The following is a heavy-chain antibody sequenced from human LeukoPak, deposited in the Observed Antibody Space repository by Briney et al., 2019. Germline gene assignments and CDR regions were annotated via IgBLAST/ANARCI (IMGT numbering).Heavy chain of an antibody. CDR2: IYPGDYDT. D-gene: IGHD4-17*01. Sequence: GESLKISCRGSGYSFNTYWIGWVRQMPGRGLEWMGIIYPGDYDTRYSPSFQGQVTISADKSISTAYLQWSSLKASDTAMYYCARRGATVTTLKLPDYYYYGMDVWGQGTTVTVSS. CDR3: ARRGATVTTLKLPDYYYYGMDV. J-gene: IGHJ6*02. V-gene: IGHV5-51*01. CDR1: GYSFNTYW.